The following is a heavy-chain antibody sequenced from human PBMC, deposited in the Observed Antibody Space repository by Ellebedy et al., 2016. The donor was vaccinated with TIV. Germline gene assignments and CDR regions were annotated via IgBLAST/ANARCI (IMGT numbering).Heavy chain of an antibody. CDR3: VRLGYCSSTRCYFDY. J-gene: IGHJ4*02. CDR2: IYVGGST. D-gene: IGHD2-2*01. Sequence: GGSLRLSCAASGFTVSSNYMSWVRQAPGKGLEWVSVIYVGGSTYYADSVKGRFTLSRDNSKNTLYLQVSSLRAEDTAVYYCVRLGYCSSTRCYFDYWGQGTLVTVSS. CDR1: GFTVSSNY. V-gene: IGHV3-66*04.